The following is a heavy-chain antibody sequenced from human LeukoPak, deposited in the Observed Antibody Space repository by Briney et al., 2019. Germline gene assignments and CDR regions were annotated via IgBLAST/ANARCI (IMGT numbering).Heavy chain of an antibody. CDR3: AKESYDSSGYDY. D-gene: IGHD3-22*01. J-gene: IGHJ4*02. Sequence: PGGSLRLSCAASGFTFSSYAMSWVRQAPGKGLEWVSAISGSGGSTYYADSMKGRLTISRDNSKNTLYLQMNSLRAEDTAVYYCAKESYDSSGYDYWGQGTLVTVSS. V-gene: IGHV3-23*01. CDR2: ISGSGGST. CDR1: GFTFSSYA.